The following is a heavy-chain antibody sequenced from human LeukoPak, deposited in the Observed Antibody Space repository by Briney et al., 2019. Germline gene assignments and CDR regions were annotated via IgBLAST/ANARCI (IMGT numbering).Heavy chain of an antibody. CDR1: GDSISSGNYY. Sequence: SETLSLTCTVSGDSISSGNYYWSRIRQPPGNGLEWIGRVDTSGNTNYKPSLKSRVTMSVDTSKNQFSLKLNSVTAADTAVYYCARVSSSWYQDWYFDFWGRGTLVTVSS. D-gene: IGHD6-13*01. CDR2: VDTSGNT. J-gene: IGHJ2*01. V-gene: IGHV4-61*02. CDR3: ARVSSSWYQDWYFDF.